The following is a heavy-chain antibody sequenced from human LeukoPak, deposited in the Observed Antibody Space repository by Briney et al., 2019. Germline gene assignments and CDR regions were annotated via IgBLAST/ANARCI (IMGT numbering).Heavy chain of an antibody. CDR1: GLTFHDYA. CDR2: IRSKPYSDSA. CDR3: SRDRSYYDIGGYFSFDF. D-gene: IGHD3-22*01. V-gene: IGHV3-49*03. Sequence: PGGSLRLSCTASGLTFHDYAMSWFRQAPGKGLEWIGFIRSKPYSDSAEYAASVRGRFTISRDDSKSIAYLQMNSLKTDDTGVYYCSRDRSYYDIGGYFSFDFWGQGTLVTVSA. J-gene: IGHJ4*02.